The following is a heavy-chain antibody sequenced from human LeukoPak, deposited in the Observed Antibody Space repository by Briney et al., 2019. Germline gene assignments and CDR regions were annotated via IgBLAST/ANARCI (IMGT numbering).Heavy chain of an antibody. J-gene: IGHJ5*02. Sequence: SETLSLTCAVYGGSFSGYYWSWIRQPPGKGLEWIGEINHSGSTNYNPPLKSRVTISVDTSKNQFSLKLSSVTAADTAVYYCARAGDCSSTSCYAFHNWFDPWGQGTLVTVSS. CDR2: INHSGST. D-gene: IGHD2-2*01. CDR3: ARAGDCSSTSCYAFHNWFDP. V-gene: IGHV4-34*01. CDR1: GGSFSGYY.